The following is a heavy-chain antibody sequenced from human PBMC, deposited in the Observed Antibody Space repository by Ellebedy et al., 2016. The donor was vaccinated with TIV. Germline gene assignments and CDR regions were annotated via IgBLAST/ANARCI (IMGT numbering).Heavy chain of an antibody. J-gene: IGHJ3*02. V-gene: IGHV4-4*02. CDR3: ARATTDYGDYVYAFDI. CDR1: GDSLSSTSIW. CDR2: ISHSGST. D-gene: IGHD4-17*01. Sequence: SETLSLXXAVSGDSLSSTSIWWTWVRQSPGKGLEWIGEISHSGSTNYNPSLKSRVTISVDTSKNQFSLKLSSVTAADTAVYYCARATTDYGDYVYAFDIWGQGTMVTVSS.